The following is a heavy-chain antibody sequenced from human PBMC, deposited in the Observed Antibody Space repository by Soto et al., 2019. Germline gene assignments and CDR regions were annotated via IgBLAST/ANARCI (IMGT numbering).Heavy chain of an antibody. Sequence: GGSLRLSCAASGGTVSGNYMSWVRQAPGKGLEWVAVIYSGGSTYYADSVKGRVTIYRDNSKNTLYLQMNSLRAADTAVYYCARGIGREDYGDYYCYYYGMDVWGQGTTVTVSS. D-gene: IGHD4-17*01. CDR2: IYSGGST. J-gene: IGHJ6*02. CDR1: GGTVSGNY. CDR3: ARGIGREDYGDYYCYYYGMDV. V-gene: IGHV3-53*01.